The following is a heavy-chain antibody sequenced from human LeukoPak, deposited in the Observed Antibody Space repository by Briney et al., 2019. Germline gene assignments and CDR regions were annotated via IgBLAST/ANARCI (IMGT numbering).Heavy chain of an antibody. V-gene: IGHV3-74*01. J-gene: IGHJ4*02. CDR2: ISPTGSTT. CDR1: GFSFSGHW. CDR3: ARGPNSNWSGLDF. Sequence: GGSLRLSCTASGFSFSGHWMHWARQLPGKGLVWVSRISPTGSTTSYADSVKGRFTVSRDNAKNTLYLQVNNLRAEDTAVYYCARGPNSNWSGLDFWGQGTLLTVPS. D-gene: IGHD6-6*01.